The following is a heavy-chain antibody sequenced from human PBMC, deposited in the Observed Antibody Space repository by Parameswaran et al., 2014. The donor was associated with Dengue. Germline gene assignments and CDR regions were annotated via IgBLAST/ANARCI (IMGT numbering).Heavy chain of an antibody. J-gene: IGHJ6*03. D-gene: IGHD2-2*02. CDR3: ARGSYCTSTSCYNDYYYYMDV. CDR2: INHSGST. V-gene: IGHV4-34*01. Sequence: WIRQPQEGLEWIGDINHSGSTNYNPSLKSRVTLSVDTSKNQFSLKLSSVTAADTAVYYCARGSYCTSTSCYNDYYYYMDVWGQGTTVTVSS.